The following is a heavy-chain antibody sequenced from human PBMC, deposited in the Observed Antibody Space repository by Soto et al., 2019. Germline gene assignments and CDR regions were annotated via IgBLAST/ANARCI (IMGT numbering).Heavy chain of an antibody. Sequence: GGSLRLSCAASGFTFDDYAMHWVRQAPGKGLEWVSGISWNSGSIGYADSVKGRFTISRDNAKNSLYLQMNSLRAEDTALYYCAKVDYSNNATDYWGQGTLVTVSS. V-gene: IGHV3-9*01. CDR1: GFTFDDYA. CDR3: AKVDYSNNATDY. CDR2: ISWNSGSI. J-gene: IGHJ4*02. D-gene: IGHD4-4*01.